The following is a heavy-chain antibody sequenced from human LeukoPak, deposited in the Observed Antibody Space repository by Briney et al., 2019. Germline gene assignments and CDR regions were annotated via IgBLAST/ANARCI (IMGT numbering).Heavy chain of an antibody. Sequence: SETLSLTCTVSGGSISSGDYYWRWLRQPPGTGLEWIGYIYYSGSTYDNPSLKSRVTISVDTSKNQLSLKLSSVTAADKAVYYCARYCSSTSCYLFDYWGQGTLVTVSS. CDR1: GGSISSGDYY. J-gene: IGHJ4*02. V-gene: IGHV4-30-4*08. CDR3: ARYCSSTSCYLFDY. D-gene: IGHD2-2*01. CDR2: IYYSGST.